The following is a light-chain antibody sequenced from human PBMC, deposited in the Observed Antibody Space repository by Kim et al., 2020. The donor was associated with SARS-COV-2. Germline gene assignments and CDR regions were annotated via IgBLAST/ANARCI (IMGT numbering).Light chain of an antibody. CDR3: LLSLDSERFWV. Sequence: QAVVTQEPSLTVSPGGTVTLTCGSNTGAVTSGHYPHWFQQKPGLTPRTLIYDTTSKHSWTPARFSGSLLGGKAALTLSGAQPEDEADYYCLLSLDSERFWVFGGGTQLAVL. J-gene: IGLJ3*02. V-gene: IGLV7-46*01. CDR2: DTT. CDR1: TGAVTSGHY.